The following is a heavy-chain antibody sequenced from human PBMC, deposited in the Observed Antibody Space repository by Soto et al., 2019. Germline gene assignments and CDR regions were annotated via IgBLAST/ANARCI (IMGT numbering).Heavy chain of an antibody. CDR3: ARVLTGSWDLVDP. CDR2: INSDGNRT. Sequence: EVQLVESGGGLVQPGESLRLSCAASGFTFSSYWMHWVRQAPGKGLVWVSRINSDGNRTNYADSVKGRFTVSRDNAKNTQYLQMDKPGTEDTAVVYFARVLTGSWDLVDPGGQGTLVTVSS. V-gene: IGHV3-74*01. J-gene: IGHJ5*02. CDR1: GFTFSSYW. D-gene: IGHD6-13*01.